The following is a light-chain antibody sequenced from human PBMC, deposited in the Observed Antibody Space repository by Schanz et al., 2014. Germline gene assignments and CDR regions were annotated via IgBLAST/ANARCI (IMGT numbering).Light chain of an antibody. CDR3: QHYSTWPPFT. CDR1: QSVSSNY. J-gene: IGKJ3*01. CDR2: GAS. Sequence: EIVLTQSPGTLSLSPGERATLSCRASQSVSSNYLAWYQQKPGQAPRLLIYGASSRATGIPDRFSGSGSGTDFTLTISRLEPEDFAVYYCQHYSTWPPFTFGPGTKVD. V-gene: IGKV3-20*01.